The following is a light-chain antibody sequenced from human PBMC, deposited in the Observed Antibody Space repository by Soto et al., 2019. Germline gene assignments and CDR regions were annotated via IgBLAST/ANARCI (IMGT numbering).Light chain of an antibody. CDR2: GAS. CDR1: QSVSNNY. J-gene: IGKJ1*01. V-gene: IGKV3-20*01. Sequence: VCTQSPCAGFQSAGGGATLSCRASQSVSNNYLAWYQQKPGQAPRLLIYGASSRATGIPDRFSGSGSGTDFTLTISRLEPEDFAVYYCQQYSSSGTFGQGTKVDIK. CDR3: QQYSSSGT.